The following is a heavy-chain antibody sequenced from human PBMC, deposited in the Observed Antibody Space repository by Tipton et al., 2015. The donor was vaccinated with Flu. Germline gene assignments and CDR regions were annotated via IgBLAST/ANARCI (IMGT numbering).Heavy chain of an antibody. CDR3: ARALGYCGGVGCYEGATEDSFDV. Sequence: SLRLSCAASGFIFSNYWMLWVRQAPGKGLEWVANINEDGSTTYYVDSVKGRFTISRDNARNSVFLQMNSLRAEDTALYYCARALGYCGGVGCYEGATEDSFDVWGQGTLVTVSS. D-gene: IGHD2-21*01. CDR1: GFIFSNYW. CDR2: INEDGSTT. J-gene: IGHJ3*01. V-gene: IGHV3-7*04.